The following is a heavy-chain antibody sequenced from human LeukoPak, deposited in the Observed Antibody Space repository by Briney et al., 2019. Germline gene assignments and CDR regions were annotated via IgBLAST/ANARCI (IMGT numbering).Heavy chain of an antibody. CDR2: INPNSDGT. D-gene: IGHD1-26*01. Sequence: ASVKVSCKVSGYTFTDYYMHWVQQAPGQGLEWMGRINPNSDGTNSVQKFQGRVTMTRDTSINTAYMELNSLRSDDTAVYYCARSSGSNFDFDYWGQGTLVTVSS. J-gene: IGHJ4*02. CDR1: GYTFTDYY. V-gene: IGHV1-2*06. CDR3: ARSSGSNFDFDY.